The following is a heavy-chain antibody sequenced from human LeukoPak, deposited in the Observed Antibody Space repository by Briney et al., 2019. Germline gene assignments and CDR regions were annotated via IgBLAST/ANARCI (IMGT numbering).Heavy chain of an antibody. D-gene: IGHD6-19*01. CDR2: ISYDGSNK. Sequence: PGRSLRLSCAASGFTFSSYAMHWVRQAPGKGLEWVAVISYDGSNKYYAGSVKGRFTISRDNSKNTLYLQMNSLRAEDTAVYYCAVSVAGNHFDYWGQGTLVTVSS. CDR1: GFTFSSYA. V-gene: IGHV3-30*04. CDR3: AVSVAGNHFDY. J-gene: IGHJ4*02.